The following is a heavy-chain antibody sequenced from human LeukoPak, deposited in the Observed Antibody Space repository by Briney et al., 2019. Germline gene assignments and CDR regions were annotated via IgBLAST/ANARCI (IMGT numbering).Heavy chain of an antibody. CDR2: IYPGDSDT. V-gene: IGHV5-51*01. J-gene: IGHJ4*02. CDR3: ARLRYSSGWSDY. Sequence: RGGSLEISCQGSGYRFTSYWIGWVRQLPGKGLEWMGIIYPGDSDTRYSPSFQGQVTISADKSISTAYLQWSSLKASDTAMYYCARLRYSSGWSDYWGQGTLVTVSS. CDR1: GYRFTSYW. D-gene: IGHD6-19*01.